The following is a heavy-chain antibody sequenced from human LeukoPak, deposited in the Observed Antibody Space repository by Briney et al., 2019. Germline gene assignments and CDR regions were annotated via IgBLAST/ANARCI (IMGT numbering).Heavy chain of an antibody. V-gene: IGHV3-30*18. Sequence: GRYLRLSCEASGFTFSSYGMHWVRRAPGKGLEWVAVISFDGSDKYYADSVSGRFTISRDNSKNTLYVQMNSLRAEDTAVYYCAKDRAAMPTYYFDYWGQGALVTVSS. J-gene: IGHJ4*02. CDR2: ISFDGSDK. CDR3: AKDRAAMPTYYFDY. D-gene: IGHD2-2*01. CDR1: GFTFSSYG.